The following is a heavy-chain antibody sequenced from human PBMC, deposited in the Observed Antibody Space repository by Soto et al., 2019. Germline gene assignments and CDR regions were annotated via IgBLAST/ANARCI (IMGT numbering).Heavy chain of an antibody. V-gene: IGHV3-23*01. D-gene: IGHD2-15*01. CDR1: GFAFSTYA. J-gene: IGHJ4*02. Sequence: DVNLLQSGGGSAQPGGSLRLSCATSGFAFSTYAMTWVRQVPGRGLEWVSTILPDESGFYTVSVKGRFTISRDNFRGILYLQMNDLWVEDAAIYFCAKDRLPPSGKRFYFDSWGQGSLVTVSS. CDR2: ILPDESG. CDR3: AKDRLPPSGKRFYFDS.